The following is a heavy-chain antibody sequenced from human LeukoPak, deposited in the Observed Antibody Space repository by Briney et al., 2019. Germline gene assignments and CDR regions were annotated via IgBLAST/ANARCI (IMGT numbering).Heavy chain of an antibody. CDR2: ISSSSSYI. Sequence: PGGSLRLSCAASGFTFSSYNMNWVRQAPGKGLEWVSSISSSSSYIYYTDSVKGRFTISRDNAKNSLYLQMNSLRAEDTAVYYCARVTLTGYDAFDYWGQGTLVTVSS. CDR3: ARVTLTGYDAFDY. CDR1: GFTFSSYN. V-gene: IGHV3-21*01. J-gene: IGHJ4*02. D-gene: IGHD3-9*01.